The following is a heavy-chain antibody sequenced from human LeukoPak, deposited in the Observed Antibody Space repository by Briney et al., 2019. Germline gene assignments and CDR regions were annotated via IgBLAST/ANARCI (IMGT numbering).Heavy chain of an antibody. Sequence: ASVKVSCKASGYTFTSYGISWVRQAPGQGLEWMGWISAYSGNTNYAQKLQGRVTMTTDTSTSTAYMELRSLRSDDTAVYYCARVRYYDSSGYYPHFDYWGQGTLVTVSS. J-gene: IGHJ4*02. CDR1: GYTFTSYG. CDR3: ARVRYYDSSGYYPHFDY. D-gene: IGHD3-22*01. V-gene: IGHV1-18*01. CDR2: ISAYSGNT.